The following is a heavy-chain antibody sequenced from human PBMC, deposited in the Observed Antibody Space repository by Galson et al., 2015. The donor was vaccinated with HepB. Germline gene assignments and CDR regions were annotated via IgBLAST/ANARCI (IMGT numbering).Heavy chain of an antibody. Sequence: SLRLSCAASGFTFSDYYMSWIRQAPGKGLEWVSYISSSSSYTNYADSVKGRFTIPRDNAKNSLYLQMNSLRAEDTAVYYCARDPGWDREAFDIWGQGTMVTVSS. CDR1: GFTFSDYY. CDR3: ARDPGWDREAFDI. CDR2: ISSSSSYT. J-gene: IGHJ3*02. D-gene: IGHD6-19*01. V-gene: IGHV3-11*05.